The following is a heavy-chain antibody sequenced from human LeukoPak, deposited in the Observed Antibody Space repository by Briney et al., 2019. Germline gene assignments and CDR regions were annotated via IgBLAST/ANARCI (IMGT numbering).Heavy chain of an antibody. Sequence: GASVTVSCKTSGYTFTTYGITWVRQAPGQGLEWMGWISTYDGKTKYSQKVQGRVTMTTDTSTSTVYMDLRSLRSDDTAVYYCATSTEGTYYFDYWGXXTLXTVSS. V-gene: IGHV1-18*01. CDR2: ISTYDGKT. CDR3: ATSTEGTYYFDY. J-gene: IGHJ4*01. D-gene: IGHD4-17*01. CDR1: GYTFTTYG.